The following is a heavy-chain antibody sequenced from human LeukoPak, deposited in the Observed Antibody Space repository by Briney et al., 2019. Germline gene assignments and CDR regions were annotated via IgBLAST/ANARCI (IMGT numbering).Heavy chain of an antibody. Sequence: GGSLRLSCAASGFTFSSYGMHWVRQAPGKGLEWVAVIWYDGSNKYYADSVKGRFTIFRDNSKNTLYLQMNSLRAEDTAVYYCARGFGVVITTVPLDYWGQGTLVTVSS. CDR1: GFTFSSYG. D-gene: IGHD3-22*01. J-gene: IGHJ4*02. V-gene: IGHV3-33*01. CDR3: ARGFGVVITTVPLDY. CDR2: IWYDGSNK.